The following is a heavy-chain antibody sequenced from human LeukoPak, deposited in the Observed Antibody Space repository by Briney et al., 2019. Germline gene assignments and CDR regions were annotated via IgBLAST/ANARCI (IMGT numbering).Heavy chain of an antibody. CDR3: ARQLWSSYFDY. V-gene: IGHV4-34*01. CDR1: GGSFSGYY. Sequence: SETLSLTCAVYGGSFSGYYWSWIRQPPGKGLEWIGEINHSGSTNYNPSLKSRVTISVDTSKNQFSLKLSSVTAADTAVYYCARQLWSSYFDYGGQGTLVTVSS. D-gene: IGHD5-18*01. J-gene: IGHJ4*02. CDR2: INHSGST.